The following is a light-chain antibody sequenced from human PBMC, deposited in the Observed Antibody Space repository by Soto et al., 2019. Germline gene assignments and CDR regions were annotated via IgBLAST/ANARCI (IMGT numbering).Light chain of an antibody. V-gene: IGKV3-11*01. CDR3: QQRDSRPLT. J-gene: IGKJ4*01. CDR2: RAS. Sequence: EIVLTQSPATLSLSLGERAALSCWASQGLGTSLAWYQHRPGQAPMLLLYRASNRPAGIPARFSGSGYGTGFTLTISSLEPEDFGTYYCQQRDSRPLTFGGGTKVEI. CDR1: QGLGTS.